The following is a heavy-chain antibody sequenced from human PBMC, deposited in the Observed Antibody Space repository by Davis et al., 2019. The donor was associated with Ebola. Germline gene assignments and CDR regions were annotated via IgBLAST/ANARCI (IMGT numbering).Heavy chain of an antibody. J-gene: IGHJ4*02. CDR2: IYYSGST. CDR3: ARIGIAAAGVDY. V-gene: IGHV4-39*07. D-gene: IGHD6-13*01. CDR1: GGSISSSSYY. Sequence: MPSETLSLTCTVSGGSISSSSYYWGWIRQPPGKGLEWIGSIYYSGSTNYNPSLKSRVTISVDTSKNQFSLKLSSVTAADTAVYYCARIGIAAAGVDYWGQGTLVTVSS.